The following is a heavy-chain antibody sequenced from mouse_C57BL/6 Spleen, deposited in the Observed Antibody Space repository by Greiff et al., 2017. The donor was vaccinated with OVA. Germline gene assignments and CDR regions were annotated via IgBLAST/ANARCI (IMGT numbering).Heavy chain of an antibody. J-gene: IGHJ2*01. Sequence: QVQLQQPGAELVMPGASVKLSCKASGYTFTSYWMHWVKQSPGQGLEWIGEIDPSDSYTNYNQKFKGKSTLTVDKSSSTAYMQLSSLTSEDSAVYYCARLGYYGGYFDYWGQGTTLTVSS. CDR2: IDPSDSYT. D-gene: IGHD1-1*01. CDR3: ARLGYYGGYFDY. CDR1: GYTFTSYW. V-gene: IGHV1-69*01.